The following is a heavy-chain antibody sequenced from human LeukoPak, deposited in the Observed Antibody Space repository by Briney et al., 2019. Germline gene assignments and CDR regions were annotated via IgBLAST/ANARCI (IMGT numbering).Heavy chain of an antibody. D-gene: IGHD6-6*01. CDR2: INPSGGST. CDR3: ASQGAFEYSSSSRFDP. Sequence: ASVTVSCKASGYTFTSYYMHWVRQAPGQGLEWMGIINPSGGSTSYAQKFQGRVTMTRDMSTSTVYMELSSLRSEDTAVYYCASQGAFEYSSSSRFDPWGQGTLVTVSS. V-gene: IGHV1-46*01. CDR1: GYTFTSYY. J-gene: IGHJ5*02.